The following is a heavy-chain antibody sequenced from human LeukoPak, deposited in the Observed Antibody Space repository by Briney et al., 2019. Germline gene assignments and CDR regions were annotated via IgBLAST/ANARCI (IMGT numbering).Heavy chain of an antibody. CDR2: IKQDGSEI. Sequence: GGSLRLSCAASGFTFSSYWMSWVRQAPGKGLEWVANIKQDGSEIHYVDSVKGRFTISRDNAKNSLYLQMNSLRAEDTAVYYCARLVDTAMASVWRNNWFDPWGQGTLVTVSS. D-gene: IGHD5-18*01. J-gene: IGHJ5*02. V-gene: IGHV3-7*01. CDR1: GFTFSSYW. CDR3: ARLVDTAMASVWRNNWFDP.